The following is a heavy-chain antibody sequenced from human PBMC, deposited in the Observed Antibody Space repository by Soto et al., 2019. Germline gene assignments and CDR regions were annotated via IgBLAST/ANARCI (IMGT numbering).Heavy chain of an antibody. J-gene: IGHJ6*01. V-gene: IGHV3-23*01. D-gene: IGHD3-16*01. Sequence: EAQLLASGGGFVQPGGSLRLSCAASQFTFSRSAMSWVRQTPGTGMERVAAISDTGGTRYYGDSVTDRFTISRDNSKNTLSLQMSIVRGEDTAVHYCAKEVDLGLHGMDVWGQGTTVTVSS. CDR3: AKEVDLGLHGMDV. CDR2: ISDTGGTR. CDR1: QFTFSRSA.